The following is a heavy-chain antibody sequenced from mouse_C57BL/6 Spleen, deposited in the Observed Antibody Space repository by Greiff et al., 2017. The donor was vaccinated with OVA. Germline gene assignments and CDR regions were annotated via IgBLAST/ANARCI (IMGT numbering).Heavy chain of an antibody. CDR2: IHPNSGST. V-gene: IGHV1-64*01. CDR3: ARRIYYGNYEYYCDY. Sequence: QLQQPGAELVKPGASVKLSCEASGYTFTSYWMHWVKQRPGQGLEWIGMIHPNSGSTNYNEKFKSKATLTVDQSSSTAYLQRSSVTSEDSAVYYCARRIYYGNYEYYCDYWGQGTTLTVSS. D-gene: IGHD2-1*01. J-gene: IGHJ2*01. CDR1: GYTFTSYW.